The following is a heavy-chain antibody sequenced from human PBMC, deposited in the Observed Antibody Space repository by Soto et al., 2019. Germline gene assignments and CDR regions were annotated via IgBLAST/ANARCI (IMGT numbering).Heavy chain of an antibody. Sequence: QVQLQESGPGLVKLPETLSLFCTAPGGSVNKYNWGWVRQPAGKGLKCMGRIFADGSTTYNPSLMGRVTLSVDTSRNQLSLELTSMTAADTAVYYCVRDHAQVVVGTGFDCWGQGAPVTVSS. CDR2: IFADGST. CDR1: GGSVNKYN. CDR3: VRDHAQVVVGTGFDC. V-gene: IGHV4-4*07. J-gene: IGHJ4*02. D-gene: IGHD2-15*01.